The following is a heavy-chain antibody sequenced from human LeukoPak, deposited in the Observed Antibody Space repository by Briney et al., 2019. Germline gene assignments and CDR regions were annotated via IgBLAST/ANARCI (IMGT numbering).Heavy chain of an antibody. D-gene: IGHD5-18*01. J-gene: IGHJ3*02. CDR1: GFTFSTYA. V-gene: IGHV3-23*01. CDR3: AKETIKYIYGPGAFDI. Sequence: HPGGSLRLSCAASGFTFSTYAMTWVRQAPGKGLEWVSTISSSGDGTYYADSVKGRFTISRDNSKNTLYLQMNSLRAEDTALYYCAKETIKYIYGPGAFDIWGQGTLVTVSP. CDR2: ISSSGDGT.